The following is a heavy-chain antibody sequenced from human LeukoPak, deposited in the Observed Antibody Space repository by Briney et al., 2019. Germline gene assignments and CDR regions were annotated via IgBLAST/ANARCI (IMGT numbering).Heavy chain of an antibody. CDR1: GLTFRSYW. J-gene: IGHJ3*02. V-gene: IGHV3-7*01. Sequence: PGGSLRLSCAASGLTFRSYWMSWVRQAPGKGLEWVANITPDGREKYYVDSVKGRFTISRDNAKNSLYMQMNSLRAEDTAVYYCASGGGATRPGYAFDMWGQGTMVTVSS. CDR2: ITPDGREK. CDR3: ASGGGATRPGYAFDM. D-gene: IGHD1-26*01.